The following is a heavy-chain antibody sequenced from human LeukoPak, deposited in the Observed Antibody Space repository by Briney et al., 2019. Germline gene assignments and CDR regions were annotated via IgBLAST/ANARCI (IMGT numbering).Heavy chain of an antibody. V-gene: IGHV3-7*04. Sequence: PGGSLRLSCAASGFTFSIYWMSWVRQAPGKGLEWVANINQDGSQKYYVDSVKGRFTISRDNAKNSFFLQMSSLRAEDTSVYYCARATYDSSAVDAFDIWGQGTMVTVSP. D-gene: IGHD3-22*01. CDR3: ARATYDSSAVDAFDI. CDR1: GFTFSIYW. J-gene: IGHJ3*02. CDR2: INQDGSQK.